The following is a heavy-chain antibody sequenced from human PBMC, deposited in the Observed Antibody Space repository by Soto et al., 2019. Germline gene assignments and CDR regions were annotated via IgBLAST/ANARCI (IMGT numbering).Heavy chain of an antibody. CDR3: ARARPSLWLSLWDLKGMFDY. Sequence: QVQLQQWGAGLLKPSETLSLTCAVYGGSFSGYYWSWIRQPPGKGLEWIGEINHSGSTNYNPSLKSRVTISVDTAKNPFSLKLSSVTAADTAVYYCARARPSLWLSLWDLKGMFDYCGQGTLVTVSS. CDR2: INHSGST. V-gene: IGHV4-34*01. CDR1: GGSFSGYY. D-gene: IGHD3-16*02. J-gene: IGHJ4*02.